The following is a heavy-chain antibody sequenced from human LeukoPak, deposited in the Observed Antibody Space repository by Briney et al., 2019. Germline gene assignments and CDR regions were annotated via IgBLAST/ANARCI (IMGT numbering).Heavy chain of an antibody. CDR1: GYTFTGYY. CDR2: INPNSGGT. D-gene: IGHD2-15*01. CDR3: ARDVCSGGSCYSFDY. V-gene: IGHV1-2*02. Sequence: ASVKVSCKASGYTFTGYYMHWVRQAPGQGLEWMGWINPNSGGTNYAQKFQGRVTMTRDTSISTAYMELSRLRSDDTAVYYCARDVCSGGSCYSFDYWGQGTLVTDSS. J-gene: IGHJ4*02.